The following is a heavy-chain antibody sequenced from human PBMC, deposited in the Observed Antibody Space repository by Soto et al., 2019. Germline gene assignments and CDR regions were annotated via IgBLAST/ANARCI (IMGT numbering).Heavy chain of an antibody. D-gene: IGHD2-21*02. CDR1: GFTFSSYG. J-gene: IGHJ5*02. CDR2: ISYDGSNK. CDR3: AKDLLVTAYNWFDP. V-gene: IGHV3-30*18. Sequence: QVQLVESGGGVVQPGRSLRLSCAASGFTFSSYGMHWVRQAPGKGLEWVAVISYDGSNKYYADCVKGRFTISRDNSKNTLYLQMNSLRAEDTAVYYCAKDLLVTAYNWFDPWGQGTLVTVSS.